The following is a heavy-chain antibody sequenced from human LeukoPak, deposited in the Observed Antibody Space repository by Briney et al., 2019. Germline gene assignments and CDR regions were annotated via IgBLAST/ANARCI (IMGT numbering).Heavy chain of an antibody. CDR1: GFTVSSNY. V-gene: IGHV3-53*05. CDR3: ARERYSGSYDY. CDR2: IYRGGTT. D-gene: IGHD1-26*01. Sequence: GGSLRLSCAASGFTVSSNYMSWVRQAPGKGLEWASVIYRGGTTYYADSVKGRFTISRDNSENTLYLQMGSLRADDMAVYYCARERYSGSYDYWGQGTLVTVSS. J-gene: IGHJ4*02.